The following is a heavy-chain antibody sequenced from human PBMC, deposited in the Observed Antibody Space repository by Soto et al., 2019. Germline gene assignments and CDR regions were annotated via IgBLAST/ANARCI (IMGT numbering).Heavy chain of an antibody. D-gene: IGHD4-17*01. CDR1: GFIFSDYY. Sequence: QVQLVESGGGLVKPGGSLRLSCATSGFIFSDYYMHWIRQAPGKGLEWISYISGNGRIIQYADSAKGRFTISRDNDHNSLYLQMHSLRAEDTALYFCARDFDADSRTDFDYWGQGTLGTVSS. CDR3: ARDFDADSRTDFDY. J-gene: IGHJ4*02. V-gene: IGHV3-11*01. CDR2: ISGNGRII.